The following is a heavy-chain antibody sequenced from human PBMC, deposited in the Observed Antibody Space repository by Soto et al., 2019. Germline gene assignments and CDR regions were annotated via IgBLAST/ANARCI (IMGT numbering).Heavy chain of an antibody. CDR2: ISYDGSNK. Sequence: LRLSCAASGFTFSSYAMHWVRQAPGKGLEWVAVISYDGSNKYYADSVKGRFTISRDNSKNTLYLQMNSLRAEDTAVYYCARAIRLQWLLFDYWGQGTLVTVSS. V-gene: IGHV3-30-3*01. CDR3: ARAIRLQWLLFDY. CDR1: GFTFSSYA. D-gene: IGHD3-22*01. J-gene: IGHJ4*02.